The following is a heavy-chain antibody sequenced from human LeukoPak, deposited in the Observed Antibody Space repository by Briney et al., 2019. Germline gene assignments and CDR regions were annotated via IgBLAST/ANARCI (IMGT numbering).Heavy chain of an antibody. V-gene: IGHV1-2*02. CDR2: INPNSGGT. CDR1: GYTFTGYY. Sequence: GASVKVSCKASGYTFTGYYMHRVRQAPGQGLEWMGWINPNSGGTNYAQKFQGRVTMTRDTSISTAYMELSRLRSDDTAVYYCARFPYYDFWSGYPPFDIWGQGTMVTVSS. CDR3: ARFPYYDFWSGYPPFDI. J-gene: IGHJ3*02. D-gene: IGHD3-3*01.